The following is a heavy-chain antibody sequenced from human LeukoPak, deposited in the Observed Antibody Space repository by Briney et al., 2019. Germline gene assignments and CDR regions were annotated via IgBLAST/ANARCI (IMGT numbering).Heavy chain of an antibody. V-gene: IGHV3-7*03. CDR3: SRERDGRFFDY. CDR1: GLRFGSFW. D-gene: IGHD5-24*01. Sequence: GGSLRLSCAVSGLRFGSFWMTWVRQAPGKGLEWVANINKDGSEKYFVDSVKGRFTISRDNSKTSLHLQMNTLRADDTAVYYYSRERDGRFFDYWGQGTLVTVSS. J-gene: IGHJ4*02. CDR2: INKDGSEK.